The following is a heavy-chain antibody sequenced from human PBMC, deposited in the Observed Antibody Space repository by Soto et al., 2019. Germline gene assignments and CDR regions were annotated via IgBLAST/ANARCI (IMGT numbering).Heavy chain of an antibody. CDR2: IIPILGIA. V-gene: IGHV1-69*08. D-gene: IGHD3-10*01. CDR3: AGEKEAIAMARGVLAS. Sequence: QVQLVQSGAEVKKPGSSVKVSCKASGGTFSSYTISWVRQAPGQGLEWMGRIIPILGIANYAQKFWGRVTITADKSPRTADMELSSLSSEDTAVYYCAGEKEAIAMARGVLASWAQGTMVTVSS. J-gene: IGHJ5*01. CDR1: GGTFSSYT.